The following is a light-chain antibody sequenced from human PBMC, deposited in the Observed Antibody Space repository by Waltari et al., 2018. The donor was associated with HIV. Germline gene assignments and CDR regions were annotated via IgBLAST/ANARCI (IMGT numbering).Light chain of an antibody. Sequence: SYELTQPPSVSVSPGQTASITCSGDNLGDKYASWYQQKPGQSPVLVIYQDTNRASGIPERFSGSNSGNTATLTISGTQATDDADYYCQAWDIITEGVVFGGGTKLTVL. CDR1: NLGDKY. J-gene: IGLJ2*01. CDR3: QAWDIITEGVV. CDR2: QDT. V-gene: IGLV3-1*01.